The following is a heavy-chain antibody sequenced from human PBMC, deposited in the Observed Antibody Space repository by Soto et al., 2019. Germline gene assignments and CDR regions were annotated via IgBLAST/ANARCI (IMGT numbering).Heavy chain of an antibody. D-gene: IGHD3-10*01. CDR2: INSDGSSS. CDR3: VRDYYGVDY. Sequence: GGSLRLSCAASGFTFSNYWMQWVRQSPEKGLVWVSHINSDGSSSTYADSVKGRFTISRDNVKNTLYLQMNSLRAEDTAVYYGVRDYYGVDYWGQGTLVTVSS. V-gene: IGHV3-74*01. J-gene: IGHJ4*02. CDR1: GFTFSNYW.